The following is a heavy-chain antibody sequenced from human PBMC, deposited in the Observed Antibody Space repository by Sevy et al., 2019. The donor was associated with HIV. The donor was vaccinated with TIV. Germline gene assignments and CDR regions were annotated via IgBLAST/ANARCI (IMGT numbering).Heavy chain of an antibody. CDR2: IIPIFGTA. CDR3: AREYYDFWSGYYYYYVMDV. Sequence: ASVKVSCKASGGTFSSYAISWVRQAPGQGLEWMGGIIPIFGTANYAQKFQGRVTITADESTSTAYMELSSLRSEDTAVYYCAREYYDFWSGYYYYYVMDVWGQGTTVTVSS. D-gene: IGHD3-3*01. V-gene: IGHV1-69*13. J-gene: IGHJ6*02. CDR1: GGTFSSYA.